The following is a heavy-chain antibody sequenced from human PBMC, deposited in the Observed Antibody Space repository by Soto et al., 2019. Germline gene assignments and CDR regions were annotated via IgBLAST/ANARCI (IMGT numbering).Heavy chain of an antibody. CDR1: GFTFGSYA. V-gene: IGHV3-23*01. CDR3: AKVSSSWYAGFFDL. D-gene: IGHD6-13*01. Sequence: GGSLRLSCVASGFTFGSYAMSWVRQAPGKGLEWVSAVSGSGGTTYYADSVKGRFIISRDNSKSTVYLQMNTLRAEDTAIYYCAKVSSSWYAGFFDLWGQGTLVTVSS. CDR2: VSGSGGTT. J-gene: IGHJ4*02.